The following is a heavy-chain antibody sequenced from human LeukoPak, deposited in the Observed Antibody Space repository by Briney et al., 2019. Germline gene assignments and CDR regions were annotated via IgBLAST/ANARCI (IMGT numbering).Heavy chain of an antibody. Sequence: SQTLSLTCAISGDSVSTNSAAWNWTRQSPSRGLEWLGRTYYRSKTYHDYAPSLQSRITINPDTSKNQFSLKLGSVTAADTAVYYCARGKYCIGGNCYANWCDPWGQGTLVTVSS. V-gene: IGHV6-1*01. J-gene: IGHJ5*02. CDR2: TYYRSKTYH. CDR3: ARGKYCIGGNCYANWCDP. D-gene: IGHD2-15*01. CDR1: GDSVSTNSAA.